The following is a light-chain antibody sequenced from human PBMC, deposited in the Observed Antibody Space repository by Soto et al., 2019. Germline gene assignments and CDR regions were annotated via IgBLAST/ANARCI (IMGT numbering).Light chain of an antibody. CDR2: DTS. Sequence: DVHLTQSPSTLSASVGDRVTITCRASQTHIAYLAWYQQKPGTAPKLLIYDTSSLETGVPSRFSGNRSATHFTLTISRLQPDDFATYYWQYYSDYSWTFGQGTKVDVK. CDR3: QYYSDYSWT. V-gene: IGKV1-5*01. CDR1: QTHIAY. J-gene: IGKJ1*01.